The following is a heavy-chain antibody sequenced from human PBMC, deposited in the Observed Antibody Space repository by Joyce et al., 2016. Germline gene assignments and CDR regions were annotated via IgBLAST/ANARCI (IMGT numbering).Heavy chain of an antibody. D-gene: IGHD1-14*01. CDR2: IIPFFGAA. CDR1: GGDFSNYT. CDR3: ARGGTSSDNYFFYTLDV. J-gene: IGHJ6*02. V-gene: IGHV1-69*12. Sequence: QVLLVQSGAAVKRPGSSLRVSCKSSGGDFSNYTVNWVRQAPGQRLEWMGGIIPFFGAAKYAEDFQGRVTLTADQSTRTAYLDLSSLTSADTAVYYCARGGTSSDNYFFYTLDVWGPGTTVIVSS.